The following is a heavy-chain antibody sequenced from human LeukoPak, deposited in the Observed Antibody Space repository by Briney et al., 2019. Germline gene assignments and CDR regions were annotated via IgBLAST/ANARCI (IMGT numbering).Heavy chain of an antibody. V-gene: IGHV4-39*01. CDR2: IHYSGST. CDR3: ARHPTGYPNWFDL. CDR1: GVSISISSFN. J-gene: IGHJ5*02. D-gene: IGHD3-9*01. Sequence: SETLSLTCTVSGVSISISSFNWAWIRQPPGKGLEWIGAIHYSGSTYYNPSLKSRVTISVDTSKNQFSLNLSSLTAADTAVYYCARHPTGYPNWFDLWGQGTLVTVSP.